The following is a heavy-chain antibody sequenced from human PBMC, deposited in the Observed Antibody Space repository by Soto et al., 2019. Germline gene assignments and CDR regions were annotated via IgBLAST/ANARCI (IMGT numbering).Heavy chain of an antibody. CDR2: ISNDGSNE. CDR3: ARELPPDL. V-gene: IGHV3-30*03. J-gene: IGHJ5*02. D-gene: IGHD2-15*01. CDR1: GFTFRWFG. Sequence: PGESLKISCAGSGFTFRWFGMNWVRQAPGKGLEWVARISNDGSNEYYVDSVKGRFTISRDNSKNTLYLQMDSLRAEDSAVYYCARELPPDLWGQGTLVTVSS.